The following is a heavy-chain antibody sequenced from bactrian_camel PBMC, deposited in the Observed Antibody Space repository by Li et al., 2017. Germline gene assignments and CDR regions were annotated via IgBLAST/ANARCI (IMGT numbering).Heavy chain of an antibody. CDR3: AAAFSGFGCFGEEFKKERFGF. CDR1: GNTDSLKC. CDR2: IYLGSSKP. Sequence: VQLVESGGGSMQAGGSLRLSCAASGNTDSLKCVGWFRQAPGKEREGVGTIYLGSSKPYYVDSVKGRFTISQDNAKNMLNLQMTSLKPEDTAMYYCAAAFSGFGCFGEEFKKERFGFWGHGTQVTVS. V-gene: IGHV3S54*01. J-gene: IGHJ6*01. D-gene: IGHD5*01.